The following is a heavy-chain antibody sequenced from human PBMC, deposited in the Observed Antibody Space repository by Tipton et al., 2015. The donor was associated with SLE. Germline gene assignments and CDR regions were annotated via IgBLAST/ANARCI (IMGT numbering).Heavy chain of an antibody. Sequence: TLSLTCAVSGGPFSGYFWSWIRQPPGKGLEWIGYVYYSGIAHYNPFLEGRVTISADRSKNQISLRLTSVTAADTAVYYCARARDGYNPPLGYWGPGTLVTVSS. J-gene: IGHJ4*02. CDR1: GGPFSGYF. CDR2: VYYSGIA. D-gene: IGHD5-24*01. CDR3: ARARDGYNPPLGY. V-gene: IGHV4-59*01.